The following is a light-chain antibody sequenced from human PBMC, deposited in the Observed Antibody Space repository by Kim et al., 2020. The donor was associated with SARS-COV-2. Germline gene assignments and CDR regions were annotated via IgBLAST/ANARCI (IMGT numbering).Light chain of an antibody. V-gene: IGKV3-15*01. J-gene: IGKJ2*01. CDR2: SAS. Sequence: EIVMTQSPDIMSVSPGERVTLSCRASQSVRNNVAWYQQKPGQAPSLLVYSASTSATGVPPRFSGSGSGTDFTLTISSIQSEDFAVYYCHQYNKWPMYTFGQGTKLEI. CDR3: HQYNKWPMYT. CDR1: QSVRNN.